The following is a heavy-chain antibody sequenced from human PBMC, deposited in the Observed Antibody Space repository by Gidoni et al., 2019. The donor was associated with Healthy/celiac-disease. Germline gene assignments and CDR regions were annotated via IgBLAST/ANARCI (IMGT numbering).Heavy chain of an antibody. J-gene: IGHJ6*02. CDR3: ARDGVVPAAIDYYGMDV. Sequence: EVQLVESGGGLVQPGGSLRLSCAASGFTFSSYWMSWVRQAPGKGLEWVANIKQDGSEKYYVDSVKGRFTISRDNVKNSLYLQMNSLRAEDTAVYYCARDGVVPAAIDYYGMDVWGQGTTVTVSS. V-gene: IGHV3-7*01. CDR1: GFTFSSYW. CDR2: IKQDGSEK. D-gene: IGHD2-2*02.